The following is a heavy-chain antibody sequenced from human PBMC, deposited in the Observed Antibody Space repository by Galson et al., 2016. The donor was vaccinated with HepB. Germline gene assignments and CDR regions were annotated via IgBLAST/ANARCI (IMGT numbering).Heavy chain of an antibody. CDR1: GFTFISYT. CDR2: ISDNDGVT. J-gene: IGHJ4*02. CDR3: ANELGRGVSGFDY. D-gene: IGHD3-10*01. V-gene: IGHV3-23*01. Sequence: SLRLSCAGSGFTFISYTMSWVRQAPGKGQEWVSSISDNDGVTMYGDSVKGRFAISRDNSKNTVYLQMNSLRAEDTAVYYCANELGRGVSGFDYWGQGTLVTVSS.